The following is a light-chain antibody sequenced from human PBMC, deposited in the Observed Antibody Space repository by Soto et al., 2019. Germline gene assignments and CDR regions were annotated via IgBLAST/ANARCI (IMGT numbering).Light chain of an antibody. CDR3: SSYTTIKTVV. CDR1: SSNIGAGYD. CDR2: GNS. V-gene: IGLV1-40*01. J-gene: IGLJ2*01. Sequence: QTVVTQPPSVSGAPGQRVTISCTGSSSNIGAGYDVHWYQQLPGTAPKLLIYGNSNRPSGVPDRFSGSKSGTSASLAITGLQAEDEADYHCSSYTTIKTVVFGGGTKLTVL.